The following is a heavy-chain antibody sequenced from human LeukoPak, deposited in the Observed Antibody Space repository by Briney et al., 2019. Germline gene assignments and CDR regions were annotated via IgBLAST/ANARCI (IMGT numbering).Heavy chain of an antibody. D-gene: IGHD3-22*01. CDR2: ISSSSSYI. Sequence: GGSLRLSCAASGFTVITNDMTWVRQAPGKGLEWVSSISSSSSYIYYADSVKGRFTISRDNAKNSLYLQMNSLRAEDTAVYYCARAHYYDSSGYNDAFDIWGQGTMVTVSS. CDR1: GFTVITND. V-gene: IGHV3-21*01. CDR3: ARAHYYDSSGYNDAFDI. J-gene: IGHJ3*02.